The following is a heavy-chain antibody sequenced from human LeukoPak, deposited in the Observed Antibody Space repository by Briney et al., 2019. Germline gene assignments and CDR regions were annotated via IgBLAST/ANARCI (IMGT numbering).Heavy chain of an antibody. CDR3: AKDSWYCSSTSCYRGIYFDY. Sequence: PGGSLRLSCAASGFTFSSYGMHWVRQAPGKGLEWVAVIWYDGSNKYYADSVKGRFTISRDNSKNTLYLQMNSLRAADTAVYYCAKDSWYCSSTSCYRGIYFDYWGQGTLVTVSS. V-gene: IGHV3-33*06. J-gene: IGHJ4*02. CDR1: GFTFSSYG. D-gene: IGHD2-2*01. CDR2: IWYDGSNK.